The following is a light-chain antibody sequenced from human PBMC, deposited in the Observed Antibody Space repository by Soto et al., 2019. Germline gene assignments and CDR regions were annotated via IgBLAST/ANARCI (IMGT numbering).Light chain of an antibody. V-gene: IGLV2-14*03. CDR3: SSYTTSSTLYV. CDR1: SSDVGAYNY. Sequence: QSVLTQPASVSGSPGQSITISCTGTSSDVGAYNYVSWYQQYPGKATKYIIYDVTNRPSGVSYRFSGSKSGNTASLTFSGLQAEDEADYYCSSYTTSSTLYVFGTGTKVTVL. J-gene: IGLJ1*01. CDR2: DVT.